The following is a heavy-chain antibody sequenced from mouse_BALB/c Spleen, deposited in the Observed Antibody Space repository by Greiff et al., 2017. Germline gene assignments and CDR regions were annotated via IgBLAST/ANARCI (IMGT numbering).Heavy chain of an antibody. CDR3: ARKGFYDYDEGMDY. CDR2: IDPENGNT. CDR1: GFNIKDYY. Sequence: VQLKQSGAELVRPGALVKLSCKASGFNIKDYYMHWVKQRPEQGLEWIGWIDPENGNTIYDPKFQGKASITADTSSNTAYLQLSSLTSEDTAVYYCARKGFYDYDEGMDYWGQGTSVTVSS. D-gene: IGHD2-4*01. V-gene: IGHV14-1*02. J-gene: IGHJ4*01.